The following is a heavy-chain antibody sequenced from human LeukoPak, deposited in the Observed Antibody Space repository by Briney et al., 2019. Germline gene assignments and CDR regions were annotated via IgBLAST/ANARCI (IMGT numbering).Heavy chain of an antibody. CDR3: ARGWELYGYAFDI. J-gene: IGHJ3*02. V-gene: IGHV1-69*01. D-gene: IGHD1-26*01. CDR2: ISPIFGTA. CDR1: VGTFSSYA. Sequence: SVTVSFKSCVGTFSSYAISWVRPAPGQGLEWRGGISPIFGTANYAQKFEGRVTITADESTSTAYMELSSLRSEDTAVYYCARGWELYGYAFDIWGQGTMVTVSS.